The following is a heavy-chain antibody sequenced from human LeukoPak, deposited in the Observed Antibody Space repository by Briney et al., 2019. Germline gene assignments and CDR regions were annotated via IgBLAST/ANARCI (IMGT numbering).Heavy chain of an antibody. J-gene: IGHJ1*01. V-gene: IGHV4-28*03. CDR2: IYYSGST. CDR3: ARAEAFDYGSGSLAEYFQH. D-gene: IGHD3-10*01. Sequence: SETLSLTCAVSGYSISSSNWWGWIRQPPGKGLEWIGYIYYSGSTNYNPSLKSRVTISVDTSKNQFSLKLSSVTAADTAVYYCARAEAFDYGSGSLAEYFQHWGQGTLVTVSS. CDR1: GYSISSSNW.